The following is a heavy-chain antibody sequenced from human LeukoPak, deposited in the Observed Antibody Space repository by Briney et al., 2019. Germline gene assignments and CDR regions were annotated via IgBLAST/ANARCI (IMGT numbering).Heavy chain of an antibody. J-gene: IGHJ6*02. CDR2: IWYDGSFK. CDR1: GFTFSTYG. V-gene: IGHV3-33*01. Sequence: GGSLRLSCAASGFTFSTYGLHWVRQAPGKGLEWVAEIWYDGSFKYYADSVRGRFIVSRDNSNNTLYLEMNSLRGDDTAVYFCARDSVTYSSSWSGYGMGVWGQGTTVTVSS. D-gene: IGHD6-19*01. CDR3: ARDSVTYSSSWSGYGMGV.